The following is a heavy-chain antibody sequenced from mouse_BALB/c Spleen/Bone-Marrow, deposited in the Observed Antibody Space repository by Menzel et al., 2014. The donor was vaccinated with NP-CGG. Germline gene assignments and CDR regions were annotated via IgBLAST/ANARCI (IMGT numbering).Heavy chain of an antibody. CDR1: GYTFTDYE. CDR2: IDPETGGT. CDR3: TREGYGNSYYFDY. D-gene: IGHD2-1*01. Sequence: QVQLQQPGAELVRPGASVTLSCKASGYTFTDYEIHWVKQTPVHGLEWIGAIDPETGGTAYNQKFKGKATLTADKSSSTAYMELRSLTSEDSAVYYCTREGYGNSYYFDYWGQGTTLTVSS. J-gene: IGHJ2*01. V-gene: IGHV1-15*01.